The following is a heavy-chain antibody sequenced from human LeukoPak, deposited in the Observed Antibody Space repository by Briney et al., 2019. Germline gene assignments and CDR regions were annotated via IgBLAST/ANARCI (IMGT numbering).Heavy chain of an antibody. CDR1: GGSFSGYY. J-gene: IGHJ3*02. Sequence: PSETLSLTCAVYGGSFSGYYWSWIRQPPGKGLEWIGEINHSGSTNYNPSLKSRVTISVDTSKNQFSLKLSSVTAADTAVYYCARASYYDFWSGYYKPDDAFDIWGQGTMVTVSS. D-gene: IGHD3-3*01. CDR3: ARASYYDFWSGYYKPDDAFDI. V-gene: IGHV4-34*01. CDR2: INHSGST.